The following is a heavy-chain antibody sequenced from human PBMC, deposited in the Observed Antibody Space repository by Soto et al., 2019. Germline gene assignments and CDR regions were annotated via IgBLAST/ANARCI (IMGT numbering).Heavy chain of an antibody. CDR1: GGSFSDYY. CDR3: ARLSTSVTTRHFAY. J-gene: IGHJ4*02. CDR2: INHSGST. Sequence: QVQLQQWGTGLLKPSETLSLTSAVYGGSFSDYYWTWIRQPPGKGLEWIGEINHSGSTSYNPSLGSRVTISVDTSKNQFSLKVSSVPAADTAVYYCARLSTSVTTRHFAYWGQGTLVTVSS. D-gene: IGHD4-17*01. V-gene: IGHV4-34*01.